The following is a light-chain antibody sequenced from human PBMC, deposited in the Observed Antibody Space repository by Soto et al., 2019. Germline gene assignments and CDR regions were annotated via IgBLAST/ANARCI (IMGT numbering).Light chain of an antibody. CDR2: DVS. J-gene: IGLJ1*01. CDR1: SSDVGGFDH. CDR3: NSFTTTNTYV. Sequence: QSVLTQPASVYGASGQALTISCTGASSDVGGFDHVSWYQQHPGKVPRLLIYDVSSRPSGVSDRFSGSKSGNTASLTISGLQAEDEADYYCNSFTTTNTYVFGTGTKVTVL. V-gene: IGLV2-14*03.